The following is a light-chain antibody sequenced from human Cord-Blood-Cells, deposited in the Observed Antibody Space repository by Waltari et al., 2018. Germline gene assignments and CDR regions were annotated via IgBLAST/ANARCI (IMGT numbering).Light chain of an antibody. CDR2: YDS. V-gene: IGLV3-21*04. J-gene: IGLJ3*02. CDR3: QVWDSSSDHWV. CDR1: NIGSKS. Sequence: SYVLTQPPSVSVAPGQTARIPCGGHNIGSKSAHWYQQKPGQAPVLVIYYDSDRPSGIPERFSGSNSGNTATLTISRVEAGDEADYYCQVWDSSSDHWVFGGGTKLTVL.